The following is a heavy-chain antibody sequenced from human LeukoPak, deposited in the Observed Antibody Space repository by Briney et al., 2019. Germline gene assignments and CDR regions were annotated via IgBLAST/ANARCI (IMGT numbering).Heavy chain of an antibody. J-gene: IGHJ3*02. CDR1: GFTFSNSW. V-gene: IGHV3-15*01. Sequence: PGGALRLSCAASGFTFSNSWMSWVRQAPGKGLEGVGRIKSKTDGGTTDYAAPVKGRFTISRDDSKNTLYLQMNSLKTEDTAVYYCTAYCSSTSCSTDAFDIWGQGTMVTVSS. CDR3: TAYCSSTSCSTDAFDI. CDR2: IKSKTDGGTT. D-gene: IGHD2-2*01.